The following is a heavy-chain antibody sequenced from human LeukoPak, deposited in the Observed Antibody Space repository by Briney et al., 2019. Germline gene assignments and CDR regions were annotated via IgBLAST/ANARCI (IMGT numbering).Heavy chain of an antibody. CDR1: GYTFTSYD. CDR3: AVGNNMITFGGVIEPYGY. D-gene: IGHD3-16*02. CDR2: MNPNSGNT. V-gene: IGHV1-8*01. Sequence: ASVKVSCKASGYTFTSYDINWVRQATGQGLEWMGWMNPNSGNTGYAQKFQGRVTMTRNTSISTAYMELSSLRSEDTAVYHCAVGNNMITFGGVIEPYGYWGQGTLVTVSS. J-gene: IGHJ4*02.